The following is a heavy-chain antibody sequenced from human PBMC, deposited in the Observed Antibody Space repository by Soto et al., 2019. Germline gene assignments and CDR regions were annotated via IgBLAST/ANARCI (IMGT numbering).Heavy chain of an antibody. CDR3: VRDFGRYFRSGYMAV. D-gene: IGHD3-9*01. CDR1: GFTFIAFS. Sequence: EVRLVESGGGLVKPGGSLRLSCAASGFTFIAFSMNWVRQAPGKGLEWLSSINEDSTYIYYGDSLRGRSTISRDHAKDLLYLQIARLRAADTAVYYCVRDFGRYFRSGYMAVWCDGATVIVS. J-gene: IGHJ6*03. CDR2: INEDSTYI. V-gene: IGHV3-21*02.